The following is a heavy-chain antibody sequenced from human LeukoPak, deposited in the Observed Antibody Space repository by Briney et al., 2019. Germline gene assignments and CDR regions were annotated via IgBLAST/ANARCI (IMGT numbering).Heavy chain of an antibody. V-gene: IGHV3-33*01. D-gene: IGHD1-1*01. J-gene: IGHJ5*02. CDR3: ARDQGTSTTAPKRKGRFDP. Sequence: GGSLRLSCAASGFTFSSYGMHWVRQAPGKGLEWVAVIWYDGNNKYYADSVKGRFTISRDNSKNTLYLQMNSLRAEDTAVYYCARDQGTSTTAPKRKGRFDPWGQGTLVTVSS. CDR2: IWYDGNNK. CDR1: GFTFSSYG.